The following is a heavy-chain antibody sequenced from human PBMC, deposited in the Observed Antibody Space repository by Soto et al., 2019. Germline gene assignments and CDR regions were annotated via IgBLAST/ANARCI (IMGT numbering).Heavy chain of an antibody. CDR3: ATWHEREHAYDV. D-gene: IGHD1-1*01. CDR2: LYDVDGS. CDR1: GLTVSGQKY. Sequence: DVQLVESGGGLMQPGESLKLSSAASGLTVSGQKYVAWVSQAPGKGLEWVSALYDVDGSFYADSVKGRFTTSSDSSKTTVYLQMNGLRPDDTAVYYCATWHEREHAYDVWGQGTTVTVSS. V-gene: IGHV3-53*01. J-gene: IGHJ3*01.